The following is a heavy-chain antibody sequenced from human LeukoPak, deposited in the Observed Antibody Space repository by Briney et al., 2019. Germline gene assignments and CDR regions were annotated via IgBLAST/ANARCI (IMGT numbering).Heavy chain of an antibody. CDR2: ISGSSAYI. CDR1: GFIFSSYS. Sequence: GGSLRLSCAASGFIFSSYSMNWVRQAPRKVLEWVSSISGSSAYIYYADSVKGRFTISRDSAKNPLYLQMNSLRAEDTAVYYCARGFPYFDYWGQGTLVTVSS. CDR3: ARGFPYFDY. D-gene: IGHD2-21*01. J-gene: IGHJ4*02. V-gene: IGHV3-21*01.